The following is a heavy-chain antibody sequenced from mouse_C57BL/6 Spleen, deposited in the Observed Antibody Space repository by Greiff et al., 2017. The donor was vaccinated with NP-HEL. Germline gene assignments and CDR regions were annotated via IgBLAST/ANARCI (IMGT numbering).Heavy chain of an antibody. V-gene: IGHV2-6-1*01. D-gene: IGHD2-4*01. CDR2: IWSDGST. CDR3: ARHGDDYDNYAMDY. Sequence: VMLVESGPGLVAPSQSLSITCTVSGFSLTSYGVHWVRQPPGKGLEWLVVIWSDGSTTYNSALKSRLSISKDNSKSQVFLKMNSLQTDDTAMYYCARHGDDYDNYAMDYWGQGTSVTVSS. J-gene: IGHJ4*01. CDR1: GFSLTSYG.